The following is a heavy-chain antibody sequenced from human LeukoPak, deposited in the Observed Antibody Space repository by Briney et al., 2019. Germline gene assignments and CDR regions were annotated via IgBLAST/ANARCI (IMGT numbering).Heavy chain of an antibody. J-gene: IGHJ4*02. CDR1: GGSISSYY. Sequence: PSETLSLTCTVSGGSISSYYWSWIRQPPGKGLEWIGYIYYSGSTNYNPSLKSRVTISVDTSKNQFSLKLSSVTAADTAVYYCASADPYYYDSRVEFDYWGQGTLVTVSS. V-gene: IGHV4-59*01. CDR2: IYYSGST. D-gene: IGHD3-22*01. CDR3: ASADPYYYDSRVEFDY.